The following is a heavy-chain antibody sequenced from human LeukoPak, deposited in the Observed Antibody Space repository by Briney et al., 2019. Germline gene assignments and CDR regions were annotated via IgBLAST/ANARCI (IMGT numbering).Heavy chain of an antibody. Sequence: SEALSLTCSVSGGSISSSSYSWGWVRQPPGRGLEWIATIYSTGPIYYNPSLKSRVTISEDTSKNQFSLRLSSVTAADTAVCYCASKLRRSYFDYWGQGTLVTVSS. CDR1: GGSISSSSYS. V-gene: IGHV4-39*01. CDR2: IYSTGPI. D-gene: IGHD5-12*01. J-gene: IGHJ4*02. CDR3: ASKLRRSYFDY.